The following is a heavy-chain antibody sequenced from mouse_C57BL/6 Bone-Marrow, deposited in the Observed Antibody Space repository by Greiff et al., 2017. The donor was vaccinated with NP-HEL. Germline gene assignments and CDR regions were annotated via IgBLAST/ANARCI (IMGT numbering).Heavy chain of an antibody. V-gene: IGHV1-81*01. CDR3: ARPGNYWYFDV. CDR1: GYTFTSYG. D-gene: IGHD2-1*01. Sequence: VQVVESGAELARPGASVKLSCKASGYTFTSYGISWVKQRTGQGLEWIGEIYPRSGNTYYNEKFKGKATLTADKSSSTAYMELRSLTSEDSAVYFCARPGNYWYFDVWGTGTTVTVSS. J-gene: IGHJ1*03. CDR2: IYPRSGNT.